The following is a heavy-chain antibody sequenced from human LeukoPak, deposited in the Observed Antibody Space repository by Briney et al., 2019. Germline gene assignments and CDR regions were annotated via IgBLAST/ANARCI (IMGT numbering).Heavy chain of an antibody. V-gene: IGHV3-23*01. D-gene: IGHD3-22*01. CDR1: GFTFRSYG. CDR2: ISGSGGST. CDR3: AKGQDSSGYYLRAFDI. Sequence: GGSLRLSCVASGFTFRSYGMYWVRQAPGKGLEWVSAISGSGGSTYYADSVKGRFTISRDNSKNTLYLQMNSLRAEDTAVYYCAKGQDSSGYYLRAFDIWGQGTMVTVSS. J-gene: IGHJ3*02.